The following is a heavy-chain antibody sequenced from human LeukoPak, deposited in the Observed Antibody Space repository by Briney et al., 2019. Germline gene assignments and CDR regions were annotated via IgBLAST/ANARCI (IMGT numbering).Heavy chain of an antibody. D-gene: IGHD2-2*01. CDR2: ISSSSSYI. CDR3: ARGVPAADYYYYYMDV. J-gene: IGHJ6*03. CDR1: GFTFSSYS. Sequence: PGGSLRLSCAASGFTFSSYSINWVRQAPGKGLEWVSSISSSSSYIYYADSVKGRFTISRDNAKNSLYLQMNSLRAEDTAVYYCARGVPAADYYYYYMDVWGKGTTVTVSS. V-gene: IGHV3-21*01.